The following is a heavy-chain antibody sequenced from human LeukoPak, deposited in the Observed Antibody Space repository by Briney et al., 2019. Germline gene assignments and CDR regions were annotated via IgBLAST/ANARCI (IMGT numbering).Heavy chain of an antibody. CDR2: IYYSGST. CDR3: ARANPYDSSGSLDY. CDR1: GGSISSYY. Sequence: PSETLSLTCTVSGGSISSYYWSWIRQPPGKGLEWIGYIYYSGSTNYNPSLKSRVTISVDMSKNQFSLKLSSVTAADTAVYYCARANPYDSSGSLDYWGQGTLVTVSS. J-gene: IGHJ4*02. V-gene: IGHV4-59*01. D-gene: IGHD3-22*01.